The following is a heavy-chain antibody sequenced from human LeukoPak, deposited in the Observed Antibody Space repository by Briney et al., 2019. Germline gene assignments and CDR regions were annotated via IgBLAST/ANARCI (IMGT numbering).Heavy chain of an antibody. D-gene: IGHD6-19*01. J-gene: IGHJ5*02. CDR2: IYYSGST. CDR1: AYSISSGYY. Sequence: KTSETLSLTCTVSAYSISSGYYWGWIRQPPGKGLEWIGSIYYSGSTYYNPSLKSRATISVDTSKNQFSLKLRSVTAADTAVYYCARSQARLSWFDPWGQGILVTVSS. V-gene: IGHV4-38-2*02. CDR3: ARSQARLSWFDP.